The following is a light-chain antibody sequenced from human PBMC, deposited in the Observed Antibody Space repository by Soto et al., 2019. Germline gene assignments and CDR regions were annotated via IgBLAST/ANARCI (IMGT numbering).Light chain of an antibody. J-gene: IGLJ2*01. CDR2: KDS. CDR1: ALPKQY. V-gene: IGLV3-25*02. Sequence: SYELTQPPSVSVSPGQTARITCSGDALPKQYAYWYQQKPGQAPVLVIYKDSERPSGIPERFSGSSSGTTVTLTISGVQAEDEADYYCQPADSSGTRVVFGGGTKLTVL. CDR3: QPADSSGTRVV.